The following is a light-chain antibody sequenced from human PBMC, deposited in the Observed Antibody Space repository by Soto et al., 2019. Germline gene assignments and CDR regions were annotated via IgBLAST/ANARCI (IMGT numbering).Light chain of an antibody. Sequence: DIQMTQSPSSLSASIGDRVTITCRASQSISNYLNWYQQKPGKAPKFLIYDASNLQSGVPLRFSGSGAGTGFTLTICSLHSEDFAISYCQQGYNSPSTICGGTRVEIK. J-gene: IGKJ4*01. V-gene: IGKV1-39*01. CDR2: DAS. CDR3: QQGYNSPST. CDR1: QSISNY.